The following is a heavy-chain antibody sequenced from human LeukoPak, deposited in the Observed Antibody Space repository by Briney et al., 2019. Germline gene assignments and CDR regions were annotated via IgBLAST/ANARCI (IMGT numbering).Heavy chain of an antibody. CDR3: ASMVRGYYYYGMDV. Sequence: PSETLSLTCTVSGGSISSSSHYWGWIRQPPGKGLEWIGSIYNSGRTYYNPSLKSRVTISVDTSKNQFSLKLSSMTAADTAVYYCASMVRGYYYYGMDVWGQGTTVTVSS. V-gene: IGHV4-39*01. CDR2: IYNSGRT. CDR1: GGSISSSSHY. J-gene: IGHJ6*02. D-gene: IGHD3-10*01.